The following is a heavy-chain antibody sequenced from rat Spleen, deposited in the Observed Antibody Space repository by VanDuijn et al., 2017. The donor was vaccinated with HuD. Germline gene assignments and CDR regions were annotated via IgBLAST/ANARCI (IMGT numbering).Heavy chain of an antibody. CDR1: GFTFTDYG. J-gene: IGHJ2*01. CDR3: ATPLPH. V-gene: IGHV5-34*01. D-gene: IGHD3-1*01. Sequence: EVQLVESGGGLVQPGRSLKLSCVASGFTFTDYGMNWIRQAPGKGLEWVAYISKSSGTIDYADTVKGRFTISRDNAKNTLYLQLSSLRSEDTALYYCATPLPHWGLGVLVTVSS. CDR2: ISKSSGTI.